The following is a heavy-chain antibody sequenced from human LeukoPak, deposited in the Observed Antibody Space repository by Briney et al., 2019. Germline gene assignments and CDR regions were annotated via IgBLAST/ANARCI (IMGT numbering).Heavy chain of an antibody. V-gene: IGHV1-46*01. CDR3: ARELELVTSLDY. CDR2: INPSGGST. Sequence: EASVKVSCKASGYTFTGYYMHWVRQAPGQGLEWMGIINPSGGSTSYAQKFQGRVTMTRDMSTSTVYMELSSLRSEDTAVYYCARELELVTSLDYWGQGTLVNVSS. CDR1: GYTFTGYY. J-gene: IGHJ4*02. D-gene: IGHD1-7*01.